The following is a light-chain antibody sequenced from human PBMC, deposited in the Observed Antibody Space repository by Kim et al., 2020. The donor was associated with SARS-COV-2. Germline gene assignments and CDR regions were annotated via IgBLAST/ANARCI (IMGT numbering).Light chain of an antibody. CDR2: KAS. CDR1: QSISSW. J-gene: IGKJ1*01. CDR3: QQYNSYPWT. V-gene: IGKV1-5*03. Sequence: DIQMTQSPSTLSASVGDRVTITCRASQSISSWLAWYQQKPGKAPKLLIYKASSLESGVPSMFSGSGSGTEFTLTISSLQPDDFATYYYQQYNSYPWTFGQGTKVDIK.